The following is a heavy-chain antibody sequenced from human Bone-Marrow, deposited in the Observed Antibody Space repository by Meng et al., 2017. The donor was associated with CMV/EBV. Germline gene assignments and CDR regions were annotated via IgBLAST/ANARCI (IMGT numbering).Heavy chain of an antibody. CDR1: GYTFTGYY. D-gene: IGHD3-3*01. Sequence: ASVKVSCKASGYTFTGYYMHWVRQAPGQGLEWMGWINPNSGGTNYAQKFQGRVTMTMDTSISTAYMELSRLRSDDTAVYYGARVAVLRFLEWLLSPFDDWGQGTLVTVSS. CDR2: INPNSGGT. V-gene: IGHV1-2*02. J-gene: IGHJ5*02. CDR3: ARVAVLRFLEWLLSPFDD.